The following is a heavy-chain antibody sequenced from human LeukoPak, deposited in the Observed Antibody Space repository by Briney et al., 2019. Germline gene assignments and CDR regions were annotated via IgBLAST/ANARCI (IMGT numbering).Heavy chain of an antibody. D-gene: IGHD3-22*01. Sequence: GGSLRLSCAASGFTFSSYAMSWVRQAPGKGLEWVSAISGSGGSTYYADSVKGRFTISRDNSKNTLYLQMNSLRAEDTAVYYCAKDYYDSSGYYYPGAFDIWGQGTMVTVSS. V-gene: IGHV3-23*01. CDR1: GFTFSSYA. J-gene: IGHJ3*02. CDR2: ISGSGGST. CDR3: AKDYYDSSGYYYPGAFDI.